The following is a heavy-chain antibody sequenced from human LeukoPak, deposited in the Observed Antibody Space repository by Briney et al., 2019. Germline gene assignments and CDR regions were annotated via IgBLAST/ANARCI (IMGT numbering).Heavy chain of an antibody. CDR3: ALIRIWFGETPLDY. J-gene: IGHJ4*02. D-gene: IGHD3-10*01. Sequence: SETLSLTCAVYGVSLSGYYWTWIRQPPGKGLEWIGEINHTGSTNYNPSLRGRVTISVDTSKNQLSLELSSVTAADTAVYYCALIRIWFGETPLDYWGQGTLVTVSS. CDR2: INHTGST. V-gene: IGHV4-34*01. CDR1: GVSLSGYY.